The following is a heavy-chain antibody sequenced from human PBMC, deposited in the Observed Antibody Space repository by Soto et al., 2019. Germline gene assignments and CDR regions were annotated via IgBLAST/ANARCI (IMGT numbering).Heavy chain of an antibody. CDR2: IYYSGST. J-gene: IGHJ4*02. D-gene: IGHD2-8*01. V-gene: IGHV4-39*01. Sequence: SETLSLTCTVSGGSISSSSYYWGWIRQPPGKGLEWIGSIYYSGSTYYNPSLKSRVTKSVDTSKNQFSLKLSSVTAADTAVYYCARAVLMVYAIEGFDYWGQGTLVTVSS. CDR1: GGSISSSSYY. CDR3: ARAVLMVYAIEGFDY.